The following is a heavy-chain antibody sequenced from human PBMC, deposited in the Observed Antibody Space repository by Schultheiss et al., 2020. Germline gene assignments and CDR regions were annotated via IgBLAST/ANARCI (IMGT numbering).Heavy chain of an antibody. CDR3: ARGGTRYSSSWKY. D-gene: IGHD6-13*01. Sequence: SQTLSLTCTVSGGSISSSSYYWSWIRQPAGKGLEWIGSIYYSGSTNYNPSLKSRVTISVDTSKNQFSLKLSSVTAADTAVYYCARGGTRYSSSWKYWGQGTLVTVSS. CDR1: GGSISSSSYY. V-gene: IGHV4-39*07. J-gene: IGHJ4*02. CDR2: IYYSGST.